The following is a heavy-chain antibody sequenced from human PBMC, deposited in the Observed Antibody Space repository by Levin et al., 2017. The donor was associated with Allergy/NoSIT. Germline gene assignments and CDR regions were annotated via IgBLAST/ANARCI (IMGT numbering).Heavy chain of an antibody. V-gene: IGHV4-59*01. J-gene: IGHJ6*02. CDR3: ARGEYTTGLIYGVDG. CDR1: GASISSSY. CDR2: IYNSGST. D-gene: IGHD4-17*01. Sequence: SETLSLTCSVSGASISSSYCSWIRQSPGKGLEWIGYIYNSGSTNYNPSLKSRVTMSVDTSKNQFSLKLSSVTAADTAVYYCARGEYTTGLIYGVDGWGQGTTVTVSS.